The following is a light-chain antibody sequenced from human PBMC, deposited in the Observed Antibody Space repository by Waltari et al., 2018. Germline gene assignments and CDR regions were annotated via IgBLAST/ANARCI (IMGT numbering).Light chain of an antibody. J-gene: IGKJ4*01. V-gene: IGKV4-1*01. Sequence: DIVMTQYPDFLAVSLGERVTINCKSSQSLLYSSNNKNYLAWYQQKPGQAPKLLIYWASTRESGVPNRFSGSGSGTDFTLTISGLQAEDVAVYYCQQYYATPLTFGGGTKVEIK. CDR1: QSLLYSSNNKNY. CDR2: WAS. CDR3: QQYYATPLT.